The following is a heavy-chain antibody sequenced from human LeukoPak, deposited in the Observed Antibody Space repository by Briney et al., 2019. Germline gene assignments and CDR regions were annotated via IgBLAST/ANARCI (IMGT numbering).Heavy chain of an antibody. Sequence: SETLSLTCAVYGGSFSGYYWSWIRQPPGKGLEWIGEINHSGSTNYNPSLKSRVTISVDTSKNQFSLKLSSVTAADTAVYYCARRYNWNPWGGKKTKNNWFDPWGQGTLVTVS. V-gene: IGHV4-34*01. CDR3: ARRYNWNPWGGKKTKNNWFDP. J-gene: IGHJ5*02. CDR1: GGSFSGYY. CDR2: INHSGST. D-gene: IGHD1-20*01.